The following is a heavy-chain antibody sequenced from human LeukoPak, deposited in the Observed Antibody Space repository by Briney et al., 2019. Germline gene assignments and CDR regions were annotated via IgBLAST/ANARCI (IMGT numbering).Heavy chain of an antibody. V-gene: IGHV3-21*01. Sequence: GGSLRLSGAASGSTFSSYSMNWVRQAPGKGLEWVSSISSSSSYIYYADSVKGRFTISRDNAKNSLYLQMNSLRAEDTAVYYCARSGGCSSTSCSPNFDYWGQGTLVTVSS. CDR2: ISSSSSYI. CDR3: ARSGGCSSTSCSPNFDY. J-gene: IGHJ4*02. D-gene: IGHD2-2*01. CDR1: GSTFSSYS.